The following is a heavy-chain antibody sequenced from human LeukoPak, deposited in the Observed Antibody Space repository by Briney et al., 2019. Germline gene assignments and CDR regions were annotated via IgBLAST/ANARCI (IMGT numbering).Heavy chain of an antibody. CDR3: AKDPVYGAKVYYFDY. Sequence: GGSLRLSCAASGFTFSSYGMHWVRQAPGKGLEWVAVISYDGSNKYYADSVKGRFTISRDNSKNTLYLQMNSLRAEDTAVYYCAKDPVYGAKVYYFDYWGQGTLVTVSS. V-gene: IGHV3-30*18. D-gene: IGHD4/OR15-4a*01. J-gene: IGHJ4*02. CDR2: ISYDGSNK. CDR1: GFTFSSYG.